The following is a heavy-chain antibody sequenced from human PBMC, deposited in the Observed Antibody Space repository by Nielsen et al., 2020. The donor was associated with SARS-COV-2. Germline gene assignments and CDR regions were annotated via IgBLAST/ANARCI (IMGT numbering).Heavy chain of an antibody. J-gene: IGHJ4*02. CDR2: IDSSGNT. Sequence: GGSLRLSCAASVFTFSNYDMHWVRQAAGKRLEWVSSIDSSGNTYYADSVKGRFTISRDNAKNSLYLQMNSLRDEDTAVYYCARWYGITIFEWFDYWGQGTLVTVSS. V-gene: IGHV3-13*04. CDR1: VFTFSNYD. CDR3: ARWYGITIFEWFDY. D-gene: IGHD3-3*01.